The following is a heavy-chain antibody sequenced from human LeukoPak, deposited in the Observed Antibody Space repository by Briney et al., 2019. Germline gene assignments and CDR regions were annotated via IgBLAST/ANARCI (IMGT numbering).Heavy chain of an antibody. V-gene: IGHV3-21*01. Sequence: GGSLRLSCAASRFTFSSYSMNWVRQAPGKGLEWVSSISSSSSYIYYADSVKGRFTISRDNAKNSLYLQMNSLRAEDTAVYYCARDPPVVAGTFDYWGQGTLVTVSS. CDR2: ISSSSSYI. CDR3: ARDPPVVAGTFDY. J-gene: IGHJ4*02. D-gene: IGHD6-19*01. CDR1: RFTFSSYS.